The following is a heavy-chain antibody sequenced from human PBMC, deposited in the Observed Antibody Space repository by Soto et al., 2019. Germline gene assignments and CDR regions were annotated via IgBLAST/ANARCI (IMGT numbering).Heavy chain of an antibody. CDR2: INTDGITT. J-gene: IGHJ4*02. CDR3: ARDLGGYASH. Sequence: EVQLVESGGGLVQPGGSLRLSCAASGFTFSNYWMHWVRQAPGKGPVWVSRINTDGITTNYADSVKGRFTISRDNAKNTLYLQTNSLGAEDTAVYYCARDLGGYASHWGQGTLVTVSS. D-gene: IGHD3-16*01. CDR1: GFTFSNYW. V-gene: IGHV3-74*01.